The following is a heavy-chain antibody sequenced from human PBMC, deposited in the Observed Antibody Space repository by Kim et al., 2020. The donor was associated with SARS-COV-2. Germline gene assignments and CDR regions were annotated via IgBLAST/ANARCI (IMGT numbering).Heavy chain of an antibody. Sequence: RGKCYVDTAKGRSTISRDNAKSSVYLQENSLRGEETAVYYCARGGGQYYSVWGQGTLVTVSA. J-gene: IGHJ4*02. D-gene: IGHD3-10*01. CDR2: RGK. V-gene: IGHV3-7*01. CDR3: ARGGGQYYSV.